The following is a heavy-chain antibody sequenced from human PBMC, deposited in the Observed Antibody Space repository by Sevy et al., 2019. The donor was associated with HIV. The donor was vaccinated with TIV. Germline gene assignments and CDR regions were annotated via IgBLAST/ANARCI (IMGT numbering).Heavy chain of an antibody. CDR3: ARASRVTLILIVRIGWHFDL. CDR2: ISTDGST. CDR1: GFSVSSSY. D-gene: IGHD3-22*01. Sequence: GGSLRLSCAASGFSVSSSYVTWVRQAPGKGLEWVSVISTDGSTYYADSLKGRFTISRDSSKNTLSLQMNSLRGEDTAVYYCARASRVTLILIVRIGWHFDLWGRGTLVTVSS. J-gene: IGHJ2*01. V-gene: IGHV3-53*01.